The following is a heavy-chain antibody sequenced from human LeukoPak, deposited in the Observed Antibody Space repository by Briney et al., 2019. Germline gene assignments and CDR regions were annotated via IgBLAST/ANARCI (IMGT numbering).Heavy chain of an antibody. J-gene: IGHJ3*02. Sequence: GGSLRLSCAASGFTFSSYGIHWVRQAPGKGLEWVAVIWYDGSNKYYADSVKGRFTISRDNSKNTLCLQMNSLRAEDTAVYYCAREYYYDTSAYYQGAFDIWGQGTMVTVSS. D-gene: IGHD3-22*01. CDR1: GFTFSSYG. CDR3: AREYYYDTSAYYQGAFDI. V-gene: IGHV3-33*01. CDR2: IWYDGSNK.